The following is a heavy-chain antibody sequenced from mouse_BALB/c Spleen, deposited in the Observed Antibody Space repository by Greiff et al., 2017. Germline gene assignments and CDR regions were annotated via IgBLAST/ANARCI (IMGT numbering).Heavy chain of an antibody. CDR2: IYPGNGDT. CDR1: GYTFTSYN. CDR3: ARDYDYDGRDAMDY. J-gene: IGHJ4*01. D-gene: IGHD2-4*01. V-gene: IGHV1-12*01. Sequence: LQQPGAELVKPGASVKMSCKASGYTFTSYNMHWVKQTPGQGLEWIGAIYPGNGDTSYNQKFKGKATLTADKSSSTAYMQLSSLTSEDSAVYYCARDYDYDGRDAMDYWGQGTSVTVSS.